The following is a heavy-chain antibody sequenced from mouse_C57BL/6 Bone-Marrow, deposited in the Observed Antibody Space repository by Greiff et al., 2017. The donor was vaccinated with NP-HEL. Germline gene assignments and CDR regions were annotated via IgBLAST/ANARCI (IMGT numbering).Heavy chain of an antibody. Sequence: QVQLKESGAELARPGASVKLSCTASGYTFTSYGISWVKQRTGQGLEWIGEIDPRSGNTDYNEKFKGKATLTADKSSSTAYMRLRSLTSEDSAVYFCARRITSGEAYWGQGTLVTVSA. V-gene: IGHV1-81*01. J-gene: IGHJ3*01. CDR3: ARRITSGEAY. CDR2: IDPRSGNT. CDR1: GYTFTSYG. D-gene: IGHD1-1*01.